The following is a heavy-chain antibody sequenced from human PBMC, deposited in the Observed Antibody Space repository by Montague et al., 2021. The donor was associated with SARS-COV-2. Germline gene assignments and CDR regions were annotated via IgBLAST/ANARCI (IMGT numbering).Heavy chain of an antibody. CDR1: GGSISSSGYY. CDR2: IYYSGST. J-gene: IGHJ3*02. D-gene: IGHD3-22*01. CDR3: ARFPTSDYYDSKSAPATPDAFDN. Sequence: SETLSLTCTVSGGSISSSGYYWGWIRQPPGKGLEWIGSIYYSGSTYYNPSLKSRVTISVDTSKNQFSLKLSSVTAADTAVYYCARFPTSDYYDSKSAPATPDAFDNWGQGTMVTVSS. V-gene: IGHV4-39*01.